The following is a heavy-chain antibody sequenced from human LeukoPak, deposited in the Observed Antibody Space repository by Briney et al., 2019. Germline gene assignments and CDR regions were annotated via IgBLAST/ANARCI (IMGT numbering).Heavy chain of an antibody. CDR2: IKDKGQSYTT. Sequence: GGSLRLSCAASGFTFSDHYMDWVRQAPGKGLEWVGRIKDKGQSYTTEYAASVKGRFTISRDDSKNSLYLQMNSLRAEDTAVYYCARESGITIFGVVAIRGAFDIWGQGTMVTVSS. V-gene: IGHV3-72*01. D-gene: IGHD3-3*01. CDR3: ARESGITIFGVVAIRGAFDI. CDR1: GFTFSDHY. J-gene: IGHJ3*02.